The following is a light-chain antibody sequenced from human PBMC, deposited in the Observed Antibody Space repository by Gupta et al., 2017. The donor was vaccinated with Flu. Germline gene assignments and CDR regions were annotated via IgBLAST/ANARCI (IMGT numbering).Light chain of an antibody. V-gene: IGLV3-1*01. CDR2: ADI. J-gene: IGLJ2*01. Sequence: PGQTASITCSGDELADKYSSWYQQKPGQSPVLVTYADIERPSGIPERFSGSNSGNTATLTIRETQAMDEADYYCQAWDGASVVFGGGTKLTVL. CDR3: QAWDGASVV. CDR1: ELADKY.